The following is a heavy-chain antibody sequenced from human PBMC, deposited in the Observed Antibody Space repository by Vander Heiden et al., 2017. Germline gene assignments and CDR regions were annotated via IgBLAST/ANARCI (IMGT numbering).Heavy chain of an antibody. Sequence: QLQVQESGPGLVKPSETLSLTCTVSIGSISRRSYYWAWIRQPPGKGLEWIGSIYYSGTTYYNPSLKSRVTISVDTSKNQFSLKLDSVSAADTAVYYCARPYDTRRIDAFDIWDQGTMVTVSS. V-gene: IGHV4-39*01. CDR3: ARPYDTRRIDAFDI. D-gene: IGHD3-22*01. CDR2: IYYSGTT. CDR1: IGSISRRSYY. J-gene: IGHJ3*02.